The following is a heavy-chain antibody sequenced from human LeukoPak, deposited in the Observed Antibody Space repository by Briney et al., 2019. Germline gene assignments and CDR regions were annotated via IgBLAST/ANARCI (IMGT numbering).Heavy chain of an antibody. V-gene: IGHV4-30-2*01. CDR3: ARCVEWLNKGWFDP. J-gene: IGHJ5*02. CDR1: GGSISSGGYY. CDR2: IYHSGST. Sequence: SQTLSLTCTVSGGSISSGGYYWSWIRQPPGKGLEWIGYIYHSGSTYYNPSLKSRVTISVDRSKNQFSLKLSSVTAADTAVYYCARCVEWLNKGWFDPWGQGTLVTVSS. D-gene: IGHD3-3*01.